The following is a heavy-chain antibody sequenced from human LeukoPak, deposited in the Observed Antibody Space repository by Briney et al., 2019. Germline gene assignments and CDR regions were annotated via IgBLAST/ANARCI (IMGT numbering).Heavy chain of an antibody. CDR1: GYTFTSYG. V-gene: IGHV1-2*02. J-gene: IGHJ4*02. D-gene: IGHD3-22*01. Sequence: ASVKVSCKASGYTFTSYGISWVRQAPGQGLEWMGWIDPNSGGTNYAQKFQGRVTMTRDTSISTAYMELSRLRSDDTAVYYCARGGRYYYDSSGYYHPGEYWGQGTLVTVSS. CDR2: IDPNSGGT. CDR3: ARGGRYYYDSSGYYHPGEY.